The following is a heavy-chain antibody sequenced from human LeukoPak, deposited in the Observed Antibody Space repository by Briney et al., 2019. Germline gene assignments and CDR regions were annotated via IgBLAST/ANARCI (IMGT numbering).Heavy chain of an antibody. Sequence: SQTLSLTCAISGDIVSSNSAAWNWIRQSPSRGLERLGRTYYRSKWYNDYAVSVKSRITINPDTSKNQFSLQLNSVTPEDTAVYYCARSYYYGSGSQNWFDPWGQGTLVTVSS. CDR1: GDIVSSNSAA. CDR2: TYYRSKWYN. CDR3: ARSYYYGSGSQNWFDP. V-gene: IGHV6-1*01. J-gene: IGHJ5*02. D-gene: IGHD3-10*01.